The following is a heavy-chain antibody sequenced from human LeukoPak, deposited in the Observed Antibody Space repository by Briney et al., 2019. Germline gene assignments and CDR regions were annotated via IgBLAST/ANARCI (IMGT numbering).Heavy chain of an antibody. V-gene: IGHV4-59*08. CDR3: ARHYGP. CDR1: GGSISNYY. J-gene: IGHJ5*02. D-gene: IGHD3-10*01. Sequence: SETLSLTCTVSGGSISNYYWTWIRQSPGTGLERIGYIYHSGSTNYNPSLKSRVTISVDTSKNQFSLKLNSVTAADTAVYYCARHYGPWGQGTLVTVSS. CDR2: IYHSGST.